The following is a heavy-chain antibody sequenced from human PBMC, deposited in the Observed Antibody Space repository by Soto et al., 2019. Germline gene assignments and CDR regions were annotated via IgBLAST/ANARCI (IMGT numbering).Heavy chain of an antibody. CDR1: GYTFTSYG. D-gene: IGHD6-19*01. J-gene: IGHJ4*02. CDR3: ARGSRIAVAGNPFSDY. CDR2: INPNSGDT. Sequence: ASVKVSCKASGYTFTSYGISWVRQAPGQGLEWMGWINPNSGDTNYAQKFQGWVTMTRDTSISTGYVELSRLTFDDTAVYYCARGSRIAVAGNPFSDYWGQGTLVTVSS. V-gene: IGHV1-2*04.